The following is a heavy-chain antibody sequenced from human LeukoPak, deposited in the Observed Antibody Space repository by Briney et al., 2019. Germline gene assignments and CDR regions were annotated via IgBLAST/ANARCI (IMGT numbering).Heavy chain of an antibody. V-gene: IGHV1-2*06. CDR1: GYTFTGYF. CDR2: INPNSGGT. CDR3: ARDLSSTSNWELDY. D-gene: IGHD7-27*01. J-gene: IGHJ4*02. Sequence: ASVKVSCKASGYTFTGYFMHWVRQAPGQGLECMGRINPNSGGTNYAQKFQGRVTMTRDTSISTAYMELSGLRSDDTAVYYCARDLSSTSNWELDYWGQGTLVTVSS.